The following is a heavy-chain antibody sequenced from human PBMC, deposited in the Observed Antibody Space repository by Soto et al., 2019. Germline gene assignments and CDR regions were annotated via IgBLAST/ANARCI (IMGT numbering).Heavy chain of an antibody. CDR3: RKQVSLRSPVDPGY. CDR2: ISGSGGST. CDR1: GFTFAIFA. V-gene: IGHV3-23*01. J-gene: IGHJ4*02. Sequence: EVQLLESGGDLVQPGVSLRLCCAASGFTFAIFAMSWVRKSPGKGLEWVSTISGSGGSTYDGDAVKGRLTISRDNSMGRLHPGMQSPRVEETAIYHCRKQVSLRSPVDPGYWGQGTLVTVSS. D-gene: IGHD5-12*01.